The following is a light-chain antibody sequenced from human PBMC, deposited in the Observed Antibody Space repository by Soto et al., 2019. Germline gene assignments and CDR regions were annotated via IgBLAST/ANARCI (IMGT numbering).Light chain of an antibody. V-gene: IGKV3-15*01. CDR3: QQYNEWPIT. J-gene: IGKJ5*01. CDR2: RAS. CDR1: QSVSSL. Sequence: EIVMRQSPATLSVSPGEGATLSCRASQSVSSLLAWYQQKPGQAPRLLIYRASTRATGISGRFSGSGSGTEFTLTITSLQSEDFAVYYCQQYNEWPITFGQGTRLEIK.